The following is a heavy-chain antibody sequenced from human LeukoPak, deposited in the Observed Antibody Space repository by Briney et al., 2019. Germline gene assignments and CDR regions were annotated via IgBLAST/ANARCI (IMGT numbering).Heavy chain of an antibody. CDR2: INHSGST. CDR3: AIRIAVVPARSDY. Sequence: SETLSLTCAVYGGSFSGYYWSWIRQPPGKGLEWIGEINHSGSTNYNPSLKSRVTISVDTSKNQFSLKLSSVTAADTAVYYCAIRIAVVPARSDYWGQGTLVTVSS. D-gene: IGHD2-2*01. CDR1: GGSFSGYY. J-gene: IGHJ4*02. V-gene: IGHV4-34*01.